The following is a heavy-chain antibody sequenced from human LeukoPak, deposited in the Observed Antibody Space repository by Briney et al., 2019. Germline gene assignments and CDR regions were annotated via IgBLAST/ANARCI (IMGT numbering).Heavy chain of an antibody. Sequence: AGGSLRLSCAASGFTFSSYSMNWVRQAPGKGLEWVSSISSSSSSYIYYADSVKGRFTISRDNAKNSLYLQMNSLRAEDTAVYYCARGRAYDSSGYYSYWGQGTLVTVSS. CDR3: ARGRAYDSSGYYSY. CDR2: ISSSSSSYI. CDR1: GFTFSSYS. D-gene: IGHD3-22*01. V-gene: IGHV3-21*01. J-gene: IGHJ4*02.